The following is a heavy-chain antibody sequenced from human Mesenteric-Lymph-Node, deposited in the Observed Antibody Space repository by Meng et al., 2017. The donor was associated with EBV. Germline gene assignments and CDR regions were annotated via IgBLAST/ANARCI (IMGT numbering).Heavy chain of an antibody. CDR1: GDSIIGGVYY. J-gene: IGHJ1*01. CDR3: ASALYSGYDYFD. D-gene: IGHD5-12*01. CDR2: ISYSGNT. V-gene: IGHV4-30-4*01. Sequence: QVRRLDRGPGLVTPSQTLSLTCGVSGDSIIGGVYYSRWSRQPPGKGLEWIGYISYSGNTYYNTSLKSRLTISLDTSKNQFSLKLKSVTAADTAVYYCASALYSGYDYFDWGQGTLVTVSS.